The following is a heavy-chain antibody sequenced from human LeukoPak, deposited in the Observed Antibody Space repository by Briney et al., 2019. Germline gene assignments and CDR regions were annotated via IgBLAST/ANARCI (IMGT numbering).Heavy chain of an antibody. CDR1: GFTLGSHD. CDR2: VASGFQT. J-gene: IGHJ4*02. V-gene: IGHV3-13*01. Sequence: GGSLRLSCTASGFTLGSHDMHWVRQTTGEGLEWVAAVASGFQTFYAGSVKGRFTVSREDSKNSLYLQMNSLRAGDTAVYYCVREARGYHYTYFDYWGQGTLVTVSS. D-gene: IGHD5-18*01. CDR3: VREARGYHYTYFDY.